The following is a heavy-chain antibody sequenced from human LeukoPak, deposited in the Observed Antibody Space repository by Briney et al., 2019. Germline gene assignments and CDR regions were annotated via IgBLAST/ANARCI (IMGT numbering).Heavy chain of an antibody. CDR2: ISGSGGST. D-gene: IGHD3-22*01. V-gene: IGHV3-23*01. Sequence: GGSLRLSCAASGSTFSSYAMSWVRQAPGKGLEWVSAISGSGGSTYYADSVKGRFTISRDNSKNTLYLQMNSLRAEDTAVYYCASTDYYDSSGYYLPLPFDYWGQGTLVTVSS. CDR3: ASTDYYDSSGYYLPLPFDY. J-gene: IGHJ4*02. CDR1: GSTFSSYA.